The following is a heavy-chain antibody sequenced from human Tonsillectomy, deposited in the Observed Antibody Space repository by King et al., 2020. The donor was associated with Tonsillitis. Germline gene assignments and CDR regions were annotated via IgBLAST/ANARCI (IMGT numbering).Heavy chain of an antibody. CDR2: IKSKTDGGTT. D-gene: IGHD3-10*01. CDR1: GFTFSNAW. J-gene: IGHJ4*02. Sequence: VQLVESGGGLVKPGGSLRLSCAASGFTFSNAWMSWVRQAPGKGLEWVGRIKSKTDGGTTDYAAPVKGRFTISRDDSKNTLYLQMNSLKTEDTAVYYCTTAPRTGFRVRGVVYWGQGTLVTVSS. CDR3: TTAPRTGFRVRGVVY. V-gene: IGHV3-15*01.